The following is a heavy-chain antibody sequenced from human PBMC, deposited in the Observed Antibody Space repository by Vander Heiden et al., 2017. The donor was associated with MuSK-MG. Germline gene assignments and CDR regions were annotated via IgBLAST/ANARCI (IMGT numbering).Heavy chain of an antibody. D-gene: IGHD3-22*01. CDR3: ASHYYDSSANLN. CDR1: GGTFSSYA. Sequence: QVQLVQSGAEVKQPGSSVKVSCKASGGTFSSYAIRVVRQAPGQGLEWMGRIIPILGIANYAQKFQGRVTITADKSTSTAYMELSSLRSEDTAVYYCASHYYDSSANLNWGQGTLVTVSS. CDR2: IIPILGIA. V-gene: IGHV1-69*04. J-gene: IGHJ4*02.